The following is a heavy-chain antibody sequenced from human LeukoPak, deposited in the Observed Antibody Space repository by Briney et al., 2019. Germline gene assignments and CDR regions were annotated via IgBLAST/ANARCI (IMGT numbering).Heavy chain of an antibody. D-gene: IGHD1-20*01. CDR1: GDSISSNSAA. Sequence: SQTLSLTCAISGDSISSNSAAWHWIRQSPSRGLEWLGRTYYRSKWYNDYAVSVKSRITNNPHTSKNQCSLQLNSVTPEDTAAYYCARECEYHWKSCWFDPWGEGTLVTVSS. V-gene: IGHV6-1*01. CDR2: TYYRSKWYN. CDR3: ARECEYHWKSCWFDP. J-gene: IGHJ5*02.